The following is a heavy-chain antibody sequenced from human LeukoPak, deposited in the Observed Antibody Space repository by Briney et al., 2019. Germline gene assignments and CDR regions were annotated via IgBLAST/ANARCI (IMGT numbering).Heavy chain of an antibody. V-gene: IGHV1-2*02. CDR3: ARTIEGWTYGRRYHYMDV. D-gene: IGHD3-10*01. Sequence: GASVKVSCKASGYTFTGYYMHWVRQAPGQGLEWMGWINPNSGGTNYAQKFQGRVTMTTDTSTSTAYMELRSLRSDDTAVYYCARTIEGWTYGRRYHYMDVWGKGTTVTISS. CDR1: GYTFTGYY. J-gene: IGHJ6*03. CDR2: INPNSGGT.